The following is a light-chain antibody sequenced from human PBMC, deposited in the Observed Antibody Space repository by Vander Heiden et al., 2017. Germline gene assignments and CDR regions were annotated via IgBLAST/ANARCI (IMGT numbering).Light chain of an antibody. CDR1: SLRSYY. V-gene: IGLV3-19*01. CDR3: NSRDSSGNHVV. J-gene: IGLJ2*01. Sequence: SSDLPQAPAVSVPWGQTVRITCQGDSLRSYYASWYQQKPGQAPVLVIYGKNNRPSGIPDRFSGSSSGNTASLTITGAQAEDEADYYCNSRDSSGNHVVFGGGTKLTVL. CDR2: GKN.